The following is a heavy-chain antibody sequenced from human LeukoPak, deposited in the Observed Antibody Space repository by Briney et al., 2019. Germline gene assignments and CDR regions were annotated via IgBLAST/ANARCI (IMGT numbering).Heavy chain of an antibody. CDR1: GGTYSSYT. CDR2: IIPILGIA. D-gene: IGHD2-15*01. V-gene: IGHV1-69*02. Sequence: ASVKVSCKASGGTYSSYTISWVRQAPGQGLEWMGRIIPILGIANYAQKFQGRVTITADKFTSTAYMELSSLRSEDTAVYYCARCSGGSPDYWGQGTLVTVSS. CDR3: ARCSGGSPDY. J-gene: IGHJ4*02.